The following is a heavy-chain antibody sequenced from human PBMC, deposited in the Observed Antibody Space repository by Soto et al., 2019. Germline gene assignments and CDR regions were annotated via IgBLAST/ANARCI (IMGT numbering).Heavy chain of an antibody. Sequence: EVQMVESGGGLEKPGRSLRLSCQGSGYSFGGYGVSWFRRSPGKGLEWVGFIRSRAYGGAADYAAFVMGRFTVSRDDPRSIGYLEMKSLKVEDSAVYYGTRIYVSGTYLPDFWGQGTLVTVSS. CDR2: IRSRAYGGAA. J-gene: IGHJ4*02. CDR3: TRIYVSGTYLPDF. D-gene: IGHD3-10*01. V-gene: IGHV3-49*05. CDR1: GYSFGGYG.